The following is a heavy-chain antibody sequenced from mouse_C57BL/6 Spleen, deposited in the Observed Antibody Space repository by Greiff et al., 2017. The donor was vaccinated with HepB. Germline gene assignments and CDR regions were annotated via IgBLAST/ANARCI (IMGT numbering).Heavy chain of an antibody. V-gene: IGHV1-81*01. D-gene: IGHD1-1*01. J-gene: IGHJ2*01. CDR3: ARTVKTTVEYYFDY. Sequence: QVQLQQSGAELARPGASVKLSCKASGYTFTSYGISWVKQRTGQGLEWIGEIYPRSGNTYYNEKFKGKATLTADKSSSTAYMELRSLTSEDSAVYFCARTVKTTVEYYFDYWGQGTTLTVSS. CDR2: IYPRSGNT. CDR1: GYTFTSYG.